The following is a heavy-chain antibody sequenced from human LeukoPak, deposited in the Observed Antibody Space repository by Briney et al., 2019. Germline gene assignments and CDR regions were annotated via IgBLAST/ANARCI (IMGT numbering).Heavy chain of an antibody. D-gene: IGHD3-3*01. Sequence: GASVKVTCKASGGTFSSYAISWVRQAPGRGLEWMGGIIPIFGTANYAQKFQGRVTITTDESTSTAYMELSSMRSEDTAVYYCARDTIFGGRYYYYYMDVWGKGTTVTVSS. CDR3: ARDTIFGGRYYYYYMDV. CDR2: IIPIFGTA. V-gene: IGHV1-69*05. CDR1: GGTFSSYA. J-gene: IGHJ6*03.